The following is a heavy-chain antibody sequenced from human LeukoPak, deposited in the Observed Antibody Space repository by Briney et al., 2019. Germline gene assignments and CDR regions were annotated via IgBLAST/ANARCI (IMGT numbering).Heavy chain of an antibody. V-gene: IGHV4-34*01. Sequence: SETLSLTCAVYGGSFSGYYWSWIRQPPGKGLEWIGEINHSGSTNYNPSLKSRVTISVDTSKNQFSLKLSSVTAADTAVYYCARGYGKTVILWFRVESRWSDPWGQGTLVTVSS. CDR1: GGSFSGYY. J-gene: IGHJ5*02. CDR3: ARGYGKTVILWFRVESRWSDP. D-gene: IGHD3-10*01. CDR2: INHSGST.